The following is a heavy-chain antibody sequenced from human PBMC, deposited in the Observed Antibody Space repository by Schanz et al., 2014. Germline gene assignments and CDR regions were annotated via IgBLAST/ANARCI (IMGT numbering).Heavy chain of an antibody. D-gene: IGHD4-17*01. V-gene: IGHV4-31*03. CDR3: ARDRGHGDLPGDI. Sequence: QVQLQESGPGLVKPSQTLSLTCTVSGGSVSSGGDYWSWIRQHPGKGLEWIGFISYSGSTYYNPPRKRRDPISQDRPKNHFSLKLSSVTAADTAVYYCARDRGHGDLPGDIWGQGTMVTVSS. CDR1: GGSVSSGGDY. J-gene: IGHJ3*02. CDR2: ISYSGST.